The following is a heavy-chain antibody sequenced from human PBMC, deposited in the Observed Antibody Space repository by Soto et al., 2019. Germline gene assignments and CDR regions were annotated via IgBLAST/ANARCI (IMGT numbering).Heavy chain of an antibody. V-gene: IGHV4-31*03. CDR3: ARTIVVVYYMDV. CDR1: GGSISSGGYY. Sequence: SETLSLTCTVSGGSISSGGYYWRWIRQHPGKGLEWIGYIYYSGSTYYNPSLKSRVTISVDTSKNQFSLKLSSVTAADTAVYYCARTIVVVYYMDVWGKGTTVTVSS. J-gene: IGHJ6*03. CDR2: IYYSGST. D-gene: IGHD2-15*01.